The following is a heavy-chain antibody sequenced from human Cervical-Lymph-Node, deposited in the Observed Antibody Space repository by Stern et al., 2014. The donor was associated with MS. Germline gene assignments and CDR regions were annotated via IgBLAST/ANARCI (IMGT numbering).Heavy chain of an antibody. J-gene: IGHJ4*02. CDR1: GGSISSSY. CDR2: ISDSGTT. CDR3: AREAMYFYDSTGYSPFDY. V-gene: IGHV4-59*01. D-gene: IGHD3-22*01. Sequence: VQLVESGPGLVKPSETLSLTCTVSGGSISSSYWSWIRQPPGKGLEWIGYISDSGTTSYNPSLESRVTISLDTSNDQFSLRLSSVTAADTAMYYCAREAMYFYDSTGYSPFDYWGRGTLVTVSS.